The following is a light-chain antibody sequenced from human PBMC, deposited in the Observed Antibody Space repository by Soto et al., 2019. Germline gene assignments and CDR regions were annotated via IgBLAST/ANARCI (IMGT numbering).Light chain of an antibody. Sequence: QPVLTQSPSASASLGASVKLTCTLSSGHSSYAIAWHQQQPEKGPRYLMKLNSDGSHSKGDGIPDRFSGSSSGAERYLTISSLQSEDEADYYCQTWGTGIPWVFGGGTTLTV. CDR3: QTWGTGIPWV. J-gene: IGLJ3*02. V-gene: IGLV4-69*01. CDR1: SGHSSYA. CDR2: LNSDGSH.